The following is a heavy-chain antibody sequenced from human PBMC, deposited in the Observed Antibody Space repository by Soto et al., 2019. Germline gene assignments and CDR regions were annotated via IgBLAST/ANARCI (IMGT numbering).Heavy chain of an antibody. CDR1: GFTFRSFG. Sequence: QVQLVESGGGVVQPGRSLRLSCAASGFTFRSFGMHWVRQAPGKGVEWVASISYDGVNIYYADSVQGRFTISRDNSKDTLHLQMNSMRAEDTAVYCCTKARLVGSAWYVEYVDSWGLGTLVTVSS. CDR3: TKARLVGSAWYVEYVDS. D-gene: IGHD6-19*01. V-gene: IGHV3-30*18. CDR2: ISYDGVNI. J-gene: IGHJ4*02.